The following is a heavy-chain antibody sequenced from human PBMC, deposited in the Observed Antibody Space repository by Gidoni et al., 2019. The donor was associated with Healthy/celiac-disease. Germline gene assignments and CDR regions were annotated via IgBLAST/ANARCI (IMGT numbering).Heavy chain of an antibody. CDR3: ARDDCSGGSCYSVSFWFDP. CDR2: IIPIFGTA. D-gene: IGHD2-15*01. J-gene: IGHJ5*02. CDR1: GGTFSSYA. V-gene: IGHV1-69*01. Sequence: VKVSCKASGGTFSSYAISWVRQAPGQGLEWMGGIIPIFGTANYAQKFQGRVTITADESTSTAYMELSSLRSEDTAVYYCARDDCSGGSCYSVSFWFDPWGQGTLVTVSS.